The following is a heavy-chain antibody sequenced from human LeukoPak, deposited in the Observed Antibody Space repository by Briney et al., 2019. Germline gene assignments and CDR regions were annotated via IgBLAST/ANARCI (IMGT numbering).Heavy chain of an antibody. D-gene: IGHD6-19*01. V-gene: IGHV1-69*05. Sequence: SVKVSCKASGGTFSSYAISWVRQAPGQGLGWMGGIIPIFGTANYAQKFQGRVTITTDESTSTAYMELSSLRSEDTAVYYCARERAPYSSGGNARVVYYMDVWGKGTTVTVSS. CDR2: IIPIFGTA. J-gene: IGHJ6*03. CDR1: GGTFSSYA. CDR3: ARERAPYSSGGNARVVYYMDV.